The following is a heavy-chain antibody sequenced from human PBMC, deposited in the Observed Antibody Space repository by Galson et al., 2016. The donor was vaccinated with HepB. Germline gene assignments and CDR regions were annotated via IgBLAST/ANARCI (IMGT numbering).Heavy chain of an antibody. CDR2: INPNRDGT. Sequence: SVKVSCKASGYTFTGYYIHWLRQAPGHGLELMGWINPNRDGTYYAQKFQRGVTLTRDTSLSTAYMELSRLPSDDTAGYYCARDSGRPGRYWYLDPWGRGTLVTVSS. D-gene: IGHD1-26*01. CDR3: ARDSGRPGRYWYLDP. J-gene: IGHJ2*01. V-gene: IGHV1-2*02. CDR1: GYTFTGYY.